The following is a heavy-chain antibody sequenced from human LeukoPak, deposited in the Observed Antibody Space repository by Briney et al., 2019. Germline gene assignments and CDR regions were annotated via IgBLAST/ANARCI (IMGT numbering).Heavy chain of an antibody. Sequence: GGSLRLSCAASGFTVSSNYMSWVRQAPGKGLEWVSVIYSGGSTYYADSVKGRFTISRDNSKNTLYLQMNSLRAVDTAVYYCARDGRSSWCNYYFDYWGQGTLVTVSS. J-gene: IGHJ4*02. CDR2: IYSGGST. V-gene: IGHV3-66*01. CDR1: GFTVSSNY. CDR3: ARDGRSSWCNYYFDY. D-gene: IGHD6-13*01.